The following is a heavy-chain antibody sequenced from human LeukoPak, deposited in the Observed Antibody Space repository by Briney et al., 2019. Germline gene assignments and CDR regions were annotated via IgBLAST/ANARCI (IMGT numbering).Heavy chain of an antibody. J-gene: IGHJ4*02. V-gene: IGHV3-48*03. Sequence: GGSLRLSCAASGFTFSSYEMNWVRQAPGKGLEWVSYISSSGSTIYYADSVKGRFIISRDNAKNSLYLQMNSLRAEDTAVYYCAREEGVTIFGPDYWGQGTLVTVSS. CDR2: ISSSGSTI. CDR3: AREEGVTIFGPDY. CDR1: GFTFSSYE. D-gene: IGHD3-9*01.